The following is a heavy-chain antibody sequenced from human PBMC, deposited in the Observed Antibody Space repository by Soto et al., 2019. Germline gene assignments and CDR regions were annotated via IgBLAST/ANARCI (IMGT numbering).Heavy chain of an antibody. CDR2: INHSGST. Sequence: QVQLQLWGAGLLKPSETLSLTCAVYSGSFSGHYWSWIRQPPGKGLEWIGEINHSGSTNYNPSLKSRVTISVDTSKSQFSLTLSSVTAANPAVYYCARGRSTMVTLDYWGQGTLVTVSS. V-gene: IGHV4-34*01. J-gene: IGHJ4*02. CDR3: ARGRSTMVTLDY. CDR1: SGSFSGHY. D-gene: IGHD4-17*01.